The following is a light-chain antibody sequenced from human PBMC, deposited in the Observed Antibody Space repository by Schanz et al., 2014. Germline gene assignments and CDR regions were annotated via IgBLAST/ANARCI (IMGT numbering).Light chain of an antibody. Sequence: QAVVTQEPSLTVSPGGTVTLTCASSSGAVTSDSTGAWFQQKPGQAPRSLIHNTNNKHSWTPARFSGSLLGGKAALTLSGVQPEDEADYYCLLYSGGGAGVFGGGTKLTVL. V-gene: IGLV7-43*01. CDR2: NTN. J-gene: IGLJ3*02. CDR3: LLYSGGGAGV. CDR1: SGAVTSDST.